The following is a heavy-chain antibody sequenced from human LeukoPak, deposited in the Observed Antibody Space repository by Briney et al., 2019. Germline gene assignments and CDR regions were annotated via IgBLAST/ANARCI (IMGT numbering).Heavy chain of an antibody. CDR3: ARGLDVVQPAETINYYMDV. J-gene: IGHJ6*03. CDR1: GGSISGYS. V-gene: IGHV4-59*01. CDR2: IYYSGST. D-gene: IGHD1-1*01. Sequence: SETLSLTCTVSGGSISGYSWSWIRQPPGKGLEWIGYIYYSGSTIYNPSLKSRVTISLDTSKKEFSLKVSSVTAADTAVFYCARGLDVVQPAETINYYMDVWGKGTTVTVSS.